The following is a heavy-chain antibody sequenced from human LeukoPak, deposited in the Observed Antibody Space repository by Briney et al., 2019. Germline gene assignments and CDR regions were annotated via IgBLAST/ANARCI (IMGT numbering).Heavy chain of an antibody. Sequence: SETLSLTCTVSGGSISSYYWSWSRQPPGKGLEWLGYIYYSGSTNYNPSLKSRVTISVDTSKNQFSLRLSSVTAADTAVYYCARNGRTYSSVISYWGQGTLVTVSS. J-gene: IGHJ4*02. V-gene: IGHV4-59*01. CDR3: ARNGRTYSSVISY. D-gene: IGHD6-25*01. CDR1: GGSISSYY. CDR2: IYYSGST.